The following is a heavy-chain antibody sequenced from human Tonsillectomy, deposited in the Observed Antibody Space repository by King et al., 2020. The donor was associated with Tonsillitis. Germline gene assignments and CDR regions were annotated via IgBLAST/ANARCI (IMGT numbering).Heavy chain of an antibody. D-gene: IGHD3-22*01. CDR2: INHIGSN. V-gene: IGHV4-34*01. J-gene: IGHJ3*02. CDR3: ARGYYDRSGSLSDAFDI. CDR1: GGSFIGYY. Sequence: VQLQQWGAGLLKPSETLSLTCAVYGGSFIGYYWSWIRQLPGKGLEWIGEINHIGSNNFNPSLRSRFTISVDTSKNQFSLKLSSVTAADTAVFYCARGYYDRSGSLSDAFDIWGPGTMVTVSS.